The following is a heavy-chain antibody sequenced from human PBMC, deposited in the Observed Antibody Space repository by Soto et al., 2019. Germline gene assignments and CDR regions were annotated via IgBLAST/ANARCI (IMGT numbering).Heavy chain of an antibody. CDR2: IYSGGST. D-gene: IGHD6-13*01. CDR1: GLTVSSNY. J-gene: IGHJ6*03. V-gene: IGHV3-53*04. Sequence: EVQLVESGGGLVQPGGSLRLSCAASGLTVSSNYMSWVRQAPGKGLEWVSVIYSGGSTYYADSVKGRFTISRHNSKNTLYLQMNSLRAEDTAVYYCARGPYSSSWYYYYYYMDVWGKGTTVTVSS. CDR3: ARGPYSSSWYYYYYYMDV.